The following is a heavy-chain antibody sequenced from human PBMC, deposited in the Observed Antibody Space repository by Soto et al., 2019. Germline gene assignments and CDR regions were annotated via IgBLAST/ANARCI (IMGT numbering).Heavy chain of an antibody. Sequence: GASVKVSCKASGYTLTSYAMHWVRQAPGQRLEWMGWINAGNGNTKYSQKFQGRVTITRDTSASTAYMELSSLRSEDTAVYYCAREMEGGCYRDSSSSAFDYWGQGPLVTAPQ. CDR1: GYTLTSYA. CDR2: INAGNGNT. V-gene: IGHV1-3*01. CDR3: AREMEGGCYRDSSSSAFDY. J-gene: IGHJ4*02. D-gene: IGHD6-6*01.